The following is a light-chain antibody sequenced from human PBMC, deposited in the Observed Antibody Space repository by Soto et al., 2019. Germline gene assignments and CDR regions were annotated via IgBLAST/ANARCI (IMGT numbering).Light chain of an antibody. CDR3: QQYGSSPKT. J-gene: IGKJ1*01. CDR1: QSISTN. CDR2: LAS. Sequence: EIGLTQSPGTLSLSPGERATLSCRASQSISTNLAWYQQKPGQAPRLLIYLASYRATGIPDRFSGSGSGTDFTLTISRLEPEDFAVYYCQQYGSSPKTFGQGTKVEIK. V-gene: IGKV3-20*01.